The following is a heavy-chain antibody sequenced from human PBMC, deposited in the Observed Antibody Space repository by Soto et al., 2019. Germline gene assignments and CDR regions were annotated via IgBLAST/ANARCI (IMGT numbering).Heavy chain of an antibody. V-gene: IGHV3-73*02. Sequence: EVQLVESGGGLVQPGGSLKLSCAASGFTFSGSAMHWVRQASGKGLEWVGRIRSKANSYATAYAASVKGRFTISRDDSKNTAYLQMNSLKTEDTAVYYCTRGYYGSGSYGGYYYYYGMDVWGQGTTVTVSS. D-gene: IGHD3-10*01. CDR2: IRSKANSYAT. CDR3: TRGYYGSGSYGGYYYYYGMDV. J-gene: IGHJ6*02. CDR1: GFTFSGSA.